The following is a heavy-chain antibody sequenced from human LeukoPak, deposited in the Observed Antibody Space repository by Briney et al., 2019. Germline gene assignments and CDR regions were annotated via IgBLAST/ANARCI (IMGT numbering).Heavy chain of an antibody. D-gene: IGHD6-13*01. J-gene: IGHJ4*02. V-gene: IGHV1-46*01. CDR1: GYTFTTYW. CDR2: INPDGGST. Sequence: ALVKVSCKASGYTFTTYWVQWVRQAPGQGLEWMGLINPDGGSTAYAHRFQGRVIMTRDTSTSTAYMDLSSLRSEDTAVYYCARAPRNSSTMLDFWGQGTLVTISS. CDR3: ARAPRNSSTMLDF.